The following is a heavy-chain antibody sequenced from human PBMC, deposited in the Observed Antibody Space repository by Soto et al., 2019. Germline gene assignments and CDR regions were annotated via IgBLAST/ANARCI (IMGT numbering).Heavy chain of an antibody. CDR1: SGSISSGGYY. CDR2: IYYTGSP. D-gene: IGHD7-27*01. Sequence: QVQLQESSPGLVKASETLSLTCTVSSGSISSGGYYWSWIRQHPGKGLEWIGYIYYTGSPYYSPSLKSRVTMSLDTSKNQFSLRLSSVSAADTAVYYCARGRGYWGDWCDPWGQGTLVSVSS. V-gene: IGHV4-31*03. J-gene: IGHJ5*02. CDR3: ARGRGYWGDWCDP.